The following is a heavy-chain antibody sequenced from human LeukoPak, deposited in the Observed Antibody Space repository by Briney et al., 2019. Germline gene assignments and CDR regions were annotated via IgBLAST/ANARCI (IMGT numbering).Heavy chain of an antibody. V-gene: IGHV1-8*02. D-gene: IGHD1-26*01. CDR3: ARGRYRSDY. CDR1: GYTFTSYD. Sequence: GASVKVSCKTSGYTFTSYDINWVRQATGQGLEWMGWMNPNSVRTGLAQKFQGRVTMTRNTYINTGYMELTSLRSEDTAVYYCARGRYRSDYWGQGTLVTVSS. J-gene: IGHJ4*02. CDR2: MNPNSVRT.